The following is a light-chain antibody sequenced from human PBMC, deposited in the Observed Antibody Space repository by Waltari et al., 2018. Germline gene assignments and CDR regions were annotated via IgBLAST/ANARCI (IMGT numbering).Light chain of an antibody. CDR2: AVS. J-gene: IGLJ3*02. Sequence: QSALTQPASVSGSPGQSITISCTGTSADVGHFDYVSWYQQYPGKAPKLMIYAVSNRPSGVSVRFSGSKSGSTASLTISWLQAEDEADYYCALYTSRGVFGGWTKLTVL. V-gene: IGLV2-14*03. CDR1: SADVGHFDY. CDR3: ALYTSRGV.